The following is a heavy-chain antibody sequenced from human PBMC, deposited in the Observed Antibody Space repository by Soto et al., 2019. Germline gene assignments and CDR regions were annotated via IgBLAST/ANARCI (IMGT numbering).Heavy chain of an antibody. J-gene: IGHJ6*02. CDR3: SRARYCTSPSCYNHYYYGMDI. Sequence: QEQLVQSGGEVKKPGASVRVSCKASGYTFTKYGITWVRQAPGQGLEWMGWIGVYNGKTNYARKLQGRVIMTADTSASTAYMGLRSLRSDDTGVYYCSRARYCTSPSCYNHYYYGMDIWGQGTTVSVSS. CDR2: IGVYNGKT. CDR1: GYTFTKYG. D-gene: IGHD2-2*02. V-gene: IGHV1-18*04.